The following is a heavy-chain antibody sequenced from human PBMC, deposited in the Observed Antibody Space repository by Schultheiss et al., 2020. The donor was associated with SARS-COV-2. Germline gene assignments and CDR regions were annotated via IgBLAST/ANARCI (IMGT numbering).Heavy chain of an antibody. Sequence: GSLRLSCTVSGGSISSYYWSWIRQPPGKGLEWIGYIYYSGSTNYNPSLKSRVTISVDTSKNQFSLKLSSVTAADTAVYYCARDYYDNSGFIRYYLDSWGQGTLVTVSS. J-gene: IGHJ4*02. CDR1: GGSISSYY. D-gene: IGHD3-22*01. CDR2: IYYSGST. CDR3: ARDYYDNSGFIRYYLDS. V-gene: IGHV4-59*01.